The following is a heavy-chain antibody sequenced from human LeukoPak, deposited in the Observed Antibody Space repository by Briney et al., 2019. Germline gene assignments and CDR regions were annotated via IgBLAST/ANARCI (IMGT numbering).Heavy chain of an antibody. CDR2: INHSGST. CDR1: GGSFSGYY. CDR3: ARTYYYDSSGYPYYYYYGMDV. J-gene: IGHJ6*02. D-gene: IGHD3-22*01. Sequence: KSPETLSLTCAVYGGSFSGYYWSWIRQPPGKGLEWIGEINHSGSTNYNPSLKSRVTISVDTSKNQFSLKLSSVTAADMAVYYCARTYYYDSSGYPYYYYYGMDVWGQGTTVTVSS. V-gene: IGHV4-34*01.